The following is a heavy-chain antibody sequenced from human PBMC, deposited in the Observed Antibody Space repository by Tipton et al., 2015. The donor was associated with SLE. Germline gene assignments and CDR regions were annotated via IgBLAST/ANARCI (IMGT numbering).Heavy chain of an antibody. Sequence: SLRLSCAASGITFSRYAMYWVRQAPGKGLEYVSAISSNGNSTYYANCVKGRFTISRDNSKNTLYLQMGSLRAEDMAVYYCARGGVGATHFDYWGQGTLVTVSS. CDR3: ARGGVGATHFDY. V-gene: IGHV3-64*01. CDR2: ISSNGNST. CDR1: GITFSRYA. D-gene: IGHD1-26*01. J-gene: IGHJ4*02.